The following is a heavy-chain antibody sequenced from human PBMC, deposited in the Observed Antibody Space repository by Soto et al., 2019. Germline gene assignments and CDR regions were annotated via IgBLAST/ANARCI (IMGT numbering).Heavy chain of an antibody. CDR1: GYSFTSYW. CDR3: ASKPRRDGYHPFEFDI. Sequence: PGESLKISCKGSGYSFTSYWIGWVRQMPGKGLEWMGIIYPGDSDTRYSPSFQGQVTISADKSISTAYLQWSSLKASDTAMYYCASKPRRDGYHPFEFDIWGQGTMVTVSS. D-gene: IGHD5-12*01. CDR2: IYPGDSDT. J-gene: IGHJ3*02. V-gene: IGHV5-51*01.